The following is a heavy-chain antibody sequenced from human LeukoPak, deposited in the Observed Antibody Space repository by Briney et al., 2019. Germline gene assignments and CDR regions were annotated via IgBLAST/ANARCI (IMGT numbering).Heavy chain of an antibody. CDR2: IWYDGSNK. J-gene: IGHJ4*02. CDR1: GFTFRSYG. Sequence: PGGSLRLSCAASGFTFRSYGMHWVRQAPGKGLQWVAVIWYDGSNKYYADSVKGRFTISRDNSKNTLYLQMNSLRAEDTAVYYCAKDRSGSYGVRGYFDYWGQGNLVTVSS. D-gene: IGHD1-26*01. CDR3: AKDRSGSYGVRGYFDY. V-gene: IGHV3-30*02.